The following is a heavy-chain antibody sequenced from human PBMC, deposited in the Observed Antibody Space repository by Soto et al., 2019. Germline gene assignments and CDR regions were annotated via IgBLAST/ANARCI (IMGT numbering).Heavy chain of an antibody. Sequence: PSQTLSLTCAISGDSVSNNSAAWNWIRQSPSRGLEWLGRTYYRSKWSNDYAVSVKSRVTIDPDTSKNQFSLQLNSVTPEDTAVYYCARNHGSGTTFFGYWGQGTLVTVSS. CDR3: ARNHGSGTTFFGY. CDR2: TYYRSKWSN. D-gene: IGHD1-1*01. CDR1: GDSVSNNSAA. J-gene: IGHJ4*02. V-gene: IGHV6-1*01.